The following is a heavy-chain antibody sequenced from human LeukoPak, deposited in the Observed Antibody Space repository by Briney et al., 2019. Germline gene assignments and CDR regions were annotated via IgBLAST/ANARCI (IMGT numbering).Heavy chain of an antibody. Sequence: SETLSLTCTVSGGSISSHYWSWIRQPPGKGLEWIGFIYYSGSTNYNPSLKSRVTISRDSSKNQFSLKLTSVTVADTALYFCARSNTWYAGIDCWGQGTLVTVSS. J-gene: IGHJ4*02. CDR2: IYYSGST. V-gene: IGHV4-59*08. CDR1: GGSISSHY. CDR3: ARSNTWYAGIDC. D-gene: IGHD6-13*01.